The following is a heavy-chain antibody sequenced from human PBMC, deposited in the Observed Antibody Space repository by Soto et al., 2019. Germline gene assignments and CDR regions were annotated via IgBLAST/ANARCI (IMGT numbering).Heavy chain of an antibody. V-gene: IGHV4-61*01. J-gene: IGHJ6*01. CDR1: GGSVSSGSYY. D-gene: IGHD6-13*01. CDR2: IYYSGST. Sequence: SETLSLTCTVSGGSVSSGSYYCSWIRQPPGNGLEWIGYIYYSGSTNYNPSRKSRVTISVDTSKNQFSLKLSAVTAADTAVYYCARDSAAAGLGYYYSGMDVWGQGTTVT. CDR3: ARDSAAAGLGYYYSGMDV.